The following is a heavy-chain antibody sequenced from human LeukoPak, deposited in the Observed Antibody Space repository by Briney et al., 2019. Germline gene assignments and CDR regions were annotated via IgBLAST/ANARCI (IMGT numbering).Heavy chain of an antibody. Sequence: ESGPTLVNPTQTLTLTCTFSGFSLSTSGVGVGWIRQPPGKALEWLALIYWNDDKRYSPSLKSRLTITKDTSKNQVVLTMTNMDPVDAATYYCAHSEAHLGPNRFGYNSFDPWGQGTLVTVSS. V-gene: IGHV2-5*01. D-gene: IGHD3-16*01. CDR1: GFSLSTSGVG. CDR3: AHSEAHLGPNRFGYNSFDP. J-gene: IGHJ5*02. CDR2: IYWNDDK.